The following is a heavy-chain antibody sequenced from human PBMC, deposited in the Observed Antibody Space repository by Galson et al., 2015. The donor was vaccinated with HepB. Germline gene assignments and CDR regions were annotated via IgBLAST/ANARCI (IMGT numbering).Heavy chain of an antibody. Sequence: ETLSLTCSVSHGSINNYYWSWIRQSPGNRPEWIGYIRYTGDTTYNPSLGYRVGMSVDASINQVSLWLTSVTAADTAIYYCARHPGRGSVGYAFDLWGQGTLVTVSA. CDR2: IRYTGDT. V-gene: IGHV4-59*08. CDR1: HGSINNYY. J-gene: IGHJ4*02. CDR3: ARHPGRGSVGYAFDL. D-gene: IGHD5-12*01.